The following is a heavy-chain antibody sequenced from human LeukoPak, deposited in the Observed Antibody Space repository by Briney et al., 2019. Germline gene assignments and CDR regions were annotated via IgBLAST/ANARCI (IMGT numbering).Heavy chain of an antibody. D-gene: IGHD1-26*01. CDR3: ARDKVVGATYFDY. CDR1: GFTFSDYR. V-gene: IGHV3-7*01. Sequence: PGGSLRLSCAASGFTFSDYRMSWVRQAPGKGPEWVANIQQDGGERYYVDSVKGRFTISRDNAKNSLYLQMDSLRAEDTAMYYCARDKVVGATYFDYWGQGILVTVSS. CDR2: IQQDGGER. J-gene: IGHJ4*02.